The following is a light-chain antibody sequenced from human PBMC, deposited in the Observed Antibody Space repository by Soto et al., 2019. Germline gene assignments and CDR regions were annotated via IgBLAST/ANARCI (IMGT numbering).Light chain of an antibody. J-gene: IGKJ1*01. Sequence: ELVLTQSPGTLSLSPGERATLSCRASQSLSSRNLAWYQQKPGQAPRPLIYGVSSRATGIPDRFSGSGFGTDFTLTISRLEPEDFAVYYCQQYDSSPRTFGQGTKVDIK. CDR2: GVS. CDR1: QSLSSRN. CDR3: QQYDSSPRT. V-gene: IGKV3-20*01.